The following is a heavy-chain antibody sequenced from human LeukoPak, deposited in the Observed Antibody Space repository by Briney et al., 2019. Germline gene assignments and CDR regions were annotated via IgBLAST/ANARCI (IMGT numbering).Heavy chain of an antibody. Sequence: GGSLRLSCAASGFTSINYAMNWVRQAPGKGLEWVSVLIGSSGSTDYADSVKGRFTISRDNSKNTLYLEMNSLRAEDTAIYYCAKMKGHPLPKYYMDVWGQGTTVTVSS. CDR1: GFTSINYA. D-gene: IGHD1-26*01. V-gene: IGHV3-23*01. CDR3: AKMKGHPLPKYYMDV. CDR2: LIGSSGST. J-gene: IGHJ6*01.